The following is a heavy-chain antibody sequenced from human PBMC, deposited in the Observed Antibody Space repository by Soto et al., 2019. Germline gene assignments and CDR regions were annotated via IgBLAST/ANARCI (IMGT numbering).Heavy chain of an antibody. D-gene: IGHD5-18*01. Sequence: SEPLSLTCTVSGGSIGSGDYYWSWIRQPPGKGLEWIGYIYYSGSTYYNPSLKSRVTISVDTSKNQFSLKLSSVTAADTAVYYCAREAPDTAMVPDYWGQGTLVTVS. J-gene: IGHJ4*02. CDR2: IYYSGST. CDR1: GGSIGSGDYY. CDR3: AREAPDTAMVPDY. V-gene: IGHV4-30-4*01.